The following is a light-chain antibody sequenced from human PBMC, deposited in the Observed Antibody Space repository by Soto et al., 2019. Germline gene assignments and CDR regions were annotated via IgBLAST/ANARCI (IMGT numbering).Light chain of an antibody. V-gene: IGKV3-20*01. J-gene: IGKJ1*01. CDR2: GAS. Sequence: EIVLTQSPGTLSLSPGEKATLSCRASQSVSSNFLAWYQQKPGQAPRLLIYGASSRATGFPDRFSGSGSGTDFTLPISRREPEDFAVYYCQQYGSSPWTFGQGTKVEIK. CDR1: QSVSSNF. CDR3: QQYGSSPWT.